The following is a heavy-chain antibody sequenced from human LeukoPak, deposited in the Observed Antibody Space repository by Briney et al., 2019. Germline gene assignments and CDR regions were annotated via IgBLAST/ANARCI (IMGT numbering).Heavy chain of an antibody. V-gene: IGHV1-18*01. CDR1: GYTFTSYG. CDR3: AREGMTVTGDYYYYGMDV. Sequence: ASVKVSCKASGYTFTSYGISWVRQAPGQGLEWMGWISAYNGNTNYAQKLQGRVTMTTHTSTSTAYMELRSLRSDDTAVYYCAREGMTVTGDYYYYGMDVWGQGTTVTVSS. J-gene: IGHJ6*02. CDR2: ISAYNGNT. D-gene: IGHD4-17*01.